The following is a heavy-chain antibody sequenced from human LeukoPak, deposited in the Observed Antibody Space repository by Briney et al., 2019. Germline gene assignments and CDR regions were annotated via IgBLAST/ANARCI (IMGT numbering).Heavy chain of an antibody. D-gene: IGHD2-2*01. V-gene: IGHV4-4*07. J-gene: IGHJ5*02. Sequence: SETLSLTCTVSGGSISSYYWSWIRQPAGKGLEWIGRIYTSGSTNYNPSLKSRVTMSVDTSKNQFSLKLSSVTAADTAVCYCARDLCSSTSCSNWFDPWGQGTLVTVSS. CDR1: GGSISSYY. CDR2: IYTSGST. CDR3: ARDLCSSTSCSNWFDP.